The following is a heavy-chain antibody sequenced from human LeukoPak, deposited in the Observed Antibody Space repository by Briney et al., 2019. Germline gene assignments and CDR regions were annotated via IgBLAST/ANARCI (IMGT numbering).Heavy chain of an antibody. CDR1: GGSFSGYY. Sequence: SETLSLTCAVYGGSFSGYYWSWIRQPPGKGLEWIGEINHSGSTNYNPSLKSRVTISVDTSKNQFSLKLSSVTAADTAVYYCALETIFGVVHYDYWGQGTLVTVSS. D-gene: IGHD3-3*01. CDR2: INHSGST. CDR3: ALETIFGVVHYDY. J-gene: IGHJ4*02. V-gene: IGHV4-34*01.